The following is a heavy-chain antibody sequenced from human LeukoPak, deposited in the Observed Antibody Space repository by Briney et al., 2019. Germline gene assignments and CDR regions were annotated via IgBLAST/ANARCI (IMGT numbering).Heavy chain of an antibody. CDR1: GYTFTSYD. J-gene: IGHJ4*02. D-gene: IGHD3-3*01. CDR2: MNPNSGST. CDR3: ARVVSYYDFWSGYGAFDY. V-gene: IGHV1-8*03. Sequence: ASVKVSCKASGYTFTSYDINWVRQATGQGLEWMGWMNPNSGSTGYAQKFQGRVTITRHTSISTAYMELSSLRSEDTAVYYCARVVSYYDFWSGYGAFDYWGQGTLVTVSS.